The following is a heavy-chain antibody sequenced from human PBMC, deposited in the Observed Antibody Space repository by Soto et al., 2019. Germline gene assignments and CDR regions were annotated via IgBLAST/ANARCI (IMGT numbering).Heavy chain of an antibody. D-gene: IGHD3-9*01. CDR2: IYHSGST. V-gene: IGHV4-38-2*01. J-gene: IGHJ5*02. CDR3: ARALGYFDWLFPRGWFDP. Sequence: SETLSLTCAVSGYSISSGYYWGWIRQPPGKGLEWIGSIYHSGSTYYNPSLKSRVTISVDTSKNQFSLKLSSVTAADTAVYYCARALGYFDWLFPRGWFDPWGQGXLVTVSS. CDR1: GYSISSGYY.